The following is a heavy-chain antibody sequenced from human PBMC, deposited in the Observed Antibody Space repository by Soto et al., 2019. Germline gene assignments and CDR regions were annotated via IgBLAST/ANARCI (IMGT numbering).Heavy chain of an antibody. Sequence: QITLKESGPTLVKPTQTLTLTCTFSGFSLSTSGVGVGWIRQPPGKALEWLALIYWDDDKRYNPSLKSRLTITKDTSNNQVVLTMNNMDPVDTGTYYCAQRRYGDSARYHSYGVDVWGKGTTVTVSS. V-gene: IGHV2-5*02. CDR2: IYWDDDK. CDR1: GFSLSTSGVG. CDR3: AQRRYGDSARYHSYGVDV. D-gene: IGHD4-17*01. J-gene: IGHJ6*04.